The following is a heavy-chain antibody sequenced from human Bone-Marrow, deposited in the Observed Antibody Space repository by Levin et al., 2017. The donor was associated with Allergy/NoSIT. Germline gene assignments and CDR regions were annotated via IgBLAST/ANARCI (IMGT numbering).Heavy chain of an antibody. J-gene: IGHJ4*02. CDR3: ARDIAAAGYFDY. CDR2: IYYSGST. Sequence: SQTLSLTCTVSGGSISSYYWSWIRQPPGKGLEWIGYIYYSGSTNYNPSLKSRVTISVDTSKNQFSLKLSSVTAADTAVYYCARDIAAAGYFDYWGQGTLVTVSS. V-gene: IGHV4-59*01. D-gene: IGHD6-13*01. CDR1: GGSISSYY.